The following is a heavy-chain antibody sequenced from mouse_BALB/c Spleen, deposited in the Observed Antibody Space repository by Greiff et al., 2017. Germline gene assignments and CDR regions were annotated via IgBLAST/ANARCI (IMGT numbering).Heavy chain of an antibody. V-gene: IGHV14-3*02. CDR3: ARSTTAFAY. J-gene: IGHJ3*01. Sequence: VQLKESGAELVKPGASVKLSCTASGFNIKDTYMHWVKQRPEQGLEWIGRIDPANGNTKYDPKFQGKATITADTSSNTAYLQLSSLTSEDTAVYYCARSTTAFAYWGQGTLVTVSA. D-gene: IGHD1-2*01. CDR2: IDPANGNT. CDR1: GFNIKDTY.